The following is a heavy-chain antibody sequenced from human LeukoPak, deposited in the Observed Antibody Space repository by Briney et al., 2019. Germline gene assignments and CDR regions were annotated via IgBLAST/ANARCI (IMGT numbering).Heavy chain of an antibody. CDR3: ARESHVTREDY. D-gene: IGHD3-10*01. CDR2: ISANDGNT. J-gene: IGHJ4*02. V-gene: IGHV1-18*01. Sequence: ASVKVSCKASGYTFTSYGISWVRQAPGQGLEWMGWISANDGNTDYPQGLQGRVTMTTDTSTSTAYMELRSLRSDDTAVYYCARESHVTREDYWGQGTLVTVSS. CDR1: GYTFTSYG.